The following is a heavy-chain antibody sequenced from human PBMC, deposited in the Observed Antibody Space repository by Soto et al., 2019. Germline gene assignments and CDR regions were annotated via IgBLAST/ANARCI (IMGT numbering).Heavy chain of an antibody. CDR1: GGSINSYY. Sequence: PSETLSLTCNVSGGSINSYYWSWIRQPPGKRLEWIGFIFHSGNAKYNPSLKSRVTISIDTSKSQFSLSLDSVTAADTAVYFCARAHAPTLPFDYWGLGTLVTVSS. CDR3: ARAHAPTLPFDY. V-gene: IGHV4-59*01. D-gene: IGHD2-15*01. CDR2: IFHSGNA. J-gene: IGHJ4*01.